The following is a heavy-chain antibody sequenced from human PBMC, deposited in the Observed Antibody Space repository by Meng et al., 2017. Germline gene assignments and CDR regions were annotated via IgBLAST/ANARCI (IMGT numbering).Heavy chain of an antibody. D-gene: IGHD6-19*01. CDR1: GFSVTTSY. V-gene: IGHV3-53*02. J-gene: IGHJ4*02. CDR2: IYSGGST. CDR3: ARDSSSGWYHNY. Sequence: EVQLAETGGGLIQPGGSLRLSCTASGFSVTTSYMSWVRQAPGKGLEWVSVIYSGGSTYYADSVKSRFSISRDNSKNTLYLQMNSLRAEDTAVYFCARDSSSGWYHNYWGQGTLVTVS.